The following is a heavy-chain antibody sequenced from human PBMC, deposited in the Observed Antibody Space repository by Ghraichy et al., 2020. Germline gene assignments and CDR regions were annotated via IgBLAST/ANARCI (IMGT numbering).Heavy chain of an antibody. CDR3: ARHPQYYDFFGLPRGDAFDI. D-gene: IGHD3-3*01. CDR1: GGSISSSSYY. J-gene: IGHJ3*02. CDR2: IYYSGST. Sequence: SETLSLTCTVSGGSISSSSYYWGWIRQPPGKGLEWIGSIYYSGSTYYNPSLKSRVTISVDTSKNQFSLKLSSVTAADTAVYYCARHPQYYDFFGLPRGDAFDIWGQGTMVTVSS. V-gene: IGHV4-39*01.